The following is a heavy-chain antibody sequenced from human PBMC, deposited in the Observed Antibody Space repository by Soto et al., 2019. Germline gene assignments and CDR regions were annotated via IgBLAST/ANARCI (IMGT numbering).Heavy chain of an antibody. CDR3: ARDHYSNYRYYYCGMDV. CDR2: IWYDGSNK. Sequence: GGSLRLSCAASGFTFSSYGMHWVRQAPGKGLEWVAVIWYDGSNKYYADSVKGRFTISRDNSKNTLYLQMNSLRAEDTAVYYCARDHYSNYRYYYCGMDVWGQGTTVTVSS. CDR1: GFTFSSYG. D-gene: IGHD4-4*01. V-gene: IGHV3-33*01. J-gene: IGHJ6*02.